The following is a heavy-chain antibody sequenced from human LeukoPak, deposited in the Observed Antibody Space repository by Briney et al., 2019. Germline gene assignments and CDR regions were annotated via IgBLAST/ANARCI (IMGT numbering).Heavy chain of an antibody. J-gene: IGHJ4*02. V-gene: IGHV3-64D*09. CDR2: ISSNGGST. D-gene: IGHD2-15*01. CDR3: VKDNYCSGGSCYSNTFDY. Sequence: PGGSLRLSCAASGLTFSRYWMTWVRQAPGKGLEYVSAISSNGGSTYYADSVKGRFTISRDNSKNTLYLQMSSLRAEDTAVYYCVKDNYCSGGSCYSNTFDYWGQGTLVTVSS. CDR1: GLTFSRYW.